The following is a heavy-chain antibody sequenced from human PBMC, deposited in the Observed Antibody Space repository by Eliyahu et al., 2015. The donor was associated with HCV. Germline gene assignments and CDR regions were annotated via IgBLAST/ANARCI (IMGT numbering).Heavy chain of an antibody. V-gene: IGHV3-30*18. CDR3: AKHANMDSSGYIDAFDI. CDR1: GFTFSSYG. J-gene: IGHJ3*02. D-gene: IGHD3-22*01. CDR2: ISYDGSNK. Sequence: QPGRSLRLSCAASGFTFSSYGMHWXRQAPGKGLEWVAVISYDGSNKYYADSVKGRFTISRDNSKNTLYLQMNSLRAEDTAVYYCAKHANMDSSGYIDAFDIWGQGTMVTVSS.